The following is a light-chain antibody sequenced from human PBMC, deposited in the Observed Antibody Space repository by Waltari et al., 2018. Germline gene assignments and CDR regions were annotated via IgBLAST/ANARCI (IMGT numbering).Light chain of an antibody. CDR2: DVN. J-gene: IGLJ1*01. CDR1: SSDVGCYDF. Sequence: QSALTQPPSASGSLGQSASISCTGTSSDVGCYDFGSWYQQHPGKAPKLMIYDVNKRPSGVPDRFSGSKSGNTASLTVSGLQADDEADYYCSSYAGSNNYVFGSGTKVTVL. V-gene: IGLV2-8*01. CDR3: SSYAGSNNYV.